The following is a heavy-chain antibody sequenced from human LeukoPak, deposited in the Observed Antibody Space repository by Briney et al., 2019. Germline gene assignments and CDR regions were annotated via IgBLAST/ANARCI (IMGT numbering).Heavy chain of an antibody. CDR3: ARGYSSGWYYFDY. CDR1: GGSISSYY. Sequence: SETLPLTCTVSGGSISSYYWSWIRQPPGKGLEWIGYIYYSGNTNYNPSLKSRVTISVDTSKNQFSLKLSSVTAADKAVYYCARGYSSGWYYFDYWGQGTLVTVSS. V-gene: IGHV4-59*08. J-gene: IGHJ4*02. CDR2: IYYSGNT. D-gene: IGHD6-19*01.